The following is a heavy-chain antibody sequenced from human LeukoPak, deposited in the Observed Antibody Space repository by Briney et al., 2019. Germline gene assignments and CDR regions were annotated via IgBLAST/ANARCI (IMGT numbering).Heavy chain of an antibody. J-gene: IGHJ4*02. CDR1: GFTFSSYS. V-gene: IGHV3-21*01. D-gene: IGHD3-22*01. Sequence: GGSLRLSCAASGFTFSSYSMNWVRQAPGKGLEWVSSISSSSSYIYYADSVKGRFTISRDNAKDSLYLQMNSLRAEDTAVYYCARASYYYDSSGYYYWWGQGTLVTVSS. CDR2: ISSSSSYI. CDR3: ARASYYYDSSGYYYW.